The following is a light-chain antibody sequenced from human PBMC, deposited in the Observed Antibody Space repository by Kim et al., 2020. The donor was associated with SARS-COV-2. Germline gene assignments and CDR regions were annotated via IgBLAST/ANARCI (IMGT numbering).Light chain of an antibody. V-gene: IGLV2-14*03. CDR2: DVT. CDR3: SSYTRSKTWV. Sequence: GQSITTTCTGPNSDIGGYNYVSWYQQHPGKAPELMIFDVTERPSGVSNRFSGSKSGNTASLTISGLQAEDESDYYCSSYTRSKTWVFGGGTKLTVL. J-gene: IGLJ3*02. CDR1: NSDIGGYNY.